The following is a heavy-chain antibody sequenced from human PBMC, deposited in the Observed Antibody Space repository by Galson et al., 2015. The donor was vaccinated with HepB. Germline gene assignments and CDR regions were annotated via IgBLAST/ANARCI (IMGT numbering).Heavy chain of an antibody. J-gene: IGHJ4*02. D-gene: IGHD3-3*01. CDR2: ITGSFGRI. CDR3: AKLTIYEFLSGSGYFDY. CDR1: GFTFSNYA. V-gene: IGHV3-23*01. Sequence: SLRLSCAASGFTFSNYAMSWVRQAPGKGLEWVSTITGSFGRIYYADSVKGRFTISRDNSKNTLYLQMNSLRAEDTAVYYCAKLTIYEFLSGSGYFDYWGQGTLVTVSS.